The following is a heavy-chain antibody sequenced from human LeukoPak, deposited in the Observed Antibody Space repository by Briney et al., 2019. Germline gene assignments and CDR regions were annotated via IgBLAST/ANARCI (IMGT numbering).Heavy chain of an antibody. V-gene: IGHV1-2*02. D-gene: IGHD6-19*01. CDR2: INPNSGGT. Sequence: ASVKVSCKASGYTFTGYYMHWVRQAPGQGLEWMGWINPNSGGTNYAQKFQGRVTMTRDTSISTAYMELSRLRSDDTAVYYCARDETRYSSGWYAFYYYYYMDVWGKGTTVTISS. CDR3: ARDETRYSSGWYAFYYYYYMDV. J-gene: IGHJ6*03. CDR1: GYTFTGYY.